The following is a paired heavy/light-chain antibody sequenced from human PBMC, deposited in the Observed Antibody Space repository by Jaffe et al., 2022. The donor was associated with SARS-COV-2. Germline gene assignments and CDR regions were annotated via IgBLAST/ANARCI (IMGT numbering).Light chain of an antibody. V-gene: IGLV1-40*01. CDR3: QSYDSSLSGYV. J-gene: IGLJ1*01. CDR1: NSNIGAGYD. Sequence: QSVLTQPPSVSGAPGQRVTISCTGSNSNIGAGYDVHWYQHLPGTAPKLLIYGNSNRPSGVPDRFSGSKSGTSASLAITGLQAEDEADYYCQSYDSSLSGYVLGTGTKVTVL. CDR2: GNS.
Heavy chain of an antibody. D-gene: IGHD6-13*01. J-gene: IGHJ6*03. V-gene: IGHV4-39*01. CDR2: IYYSGST. Sequence: QLQLQESGPGLVKPSETLSLTCTVSGVSISSSNYYWGWIRQPPGKGLEWIGSIYYSGSTYYNPSLKSRVTIFVDTSKNQFSLKLSSVTAADTAVYYCARHVRGAAAGIPLKYYYMDVWGKGTTVTVSS. CDR3: ARHVRGAAAGIPLKYYYMDV. CDR1: GVSISSSNYY.